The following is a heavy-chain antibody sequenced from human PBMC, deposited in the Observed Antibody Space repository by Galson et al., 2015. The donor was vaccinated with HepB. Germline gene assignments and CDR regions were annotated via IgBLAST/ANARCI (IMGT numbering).Heavy chain of an antibody. CDR2: INWSGGST. J-gene: IGHJ4*02. CDR1: GFTFDDYG. V-gene: IGHV3-20*04. Sequence: LRLSCAASGFTFDDYGMSWVRQAPGKGLEWVSSINWSGGSTGYADSVKGRFTISRDNGKNSLYLHMNSLRGEDTALYYCARDKHYYGPGGPADYWGQGILVTVSS. CDR3: ARDKHYYGPGGPADY. D-gene: IGHD3-10*01.